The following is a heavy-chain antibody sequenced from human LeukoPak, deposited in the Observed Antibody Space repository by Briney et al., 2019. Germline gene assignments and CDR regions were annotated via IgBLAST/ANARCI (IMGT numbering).Heavy chain of an antibody. CDR3: ARTSRVDY. Sequence: GGSPRLSCAASGFTFSTYWMTWVRQAPGKGLEWVATINQDGGGRYYVDSVKGRFTVSRDNGKNSLYLQMNSLRAEDTAVYYCARTSRVDYWGQGTLVTVSS. CDR1: GFTFSTYW. V-gene: IGHV3-7*05. J-gene: IGHJ4*02. CDR2: INQDGGGR.